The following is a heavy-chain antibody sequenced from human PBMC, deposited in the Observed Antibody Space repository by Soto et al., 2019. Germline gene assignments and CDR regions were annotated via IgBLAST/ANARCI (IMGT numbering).Heavy chain of an antibody. CDR1: GGTFSSYA. CDR3: ASNIVVVPAAWYGMDV. Sequence: SVKVSCKASGGTFSSYAISWVRQAPGRGLEWMGGIIPIFGTANYAQKFQGRVTITADESTSTAYMELSSLRSEDTAVYYCASNIVVVPAAWYGMDVWGQGTTVTVSS. CDR2: IIPIFGTA. J-gene: IGHJ6*02. V-gene: IGHV1-69*13. D-gene: IGHD2-2*01.